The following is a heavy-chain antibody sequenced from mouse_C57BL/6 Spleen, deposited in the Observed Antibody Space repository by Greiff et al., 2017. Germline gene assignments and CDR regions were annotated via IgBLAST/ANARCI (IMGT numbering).Heavy chain of an antibody. D-gene: IGHD1-1*01. CDR2: IWSGGST. J-gene: IGHJ4*01. V-gene: IGHV2-2*01. CDR1: GFSLTSYG. CDR3: ARVQFITTVVANYYAMDY. Sequence: VKLMESGPGLVQPSQSLSITCTVSGFSLTSYGVHWVRQSPGKGLEWLGVIWSGGSTDYNAAFISRLSISKDNSKSQVFFKMNSLQADDTAIYYCARVQFITTVVANYYAMDYWGQGTSVTVSS.